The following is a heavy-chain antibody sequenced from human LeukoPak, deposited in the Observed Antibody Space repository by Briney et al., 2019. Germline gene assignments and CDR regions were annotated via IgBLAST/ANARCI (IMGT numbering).Heavy chain of an antibody. CDR1: GFTFSSYG. Sequence: GGSLRLSCAASGFTFSSYGMHWVRQAPGQGLEWVAFIRYDGSNKYYADSVKGRFTISRDNSKNTLYLQMNSLRAEDTAVYYCAKDMGCSSTSCYTGCFDYWGQGTLVTVSS. CDR2: IRYDGSNK. J-gene: IGHJ4*02. D-gene: IGHD2-2*02. V-gene: IGHV3-30*02. CDR3: AKDMGCSSTSCYTGCFDY.